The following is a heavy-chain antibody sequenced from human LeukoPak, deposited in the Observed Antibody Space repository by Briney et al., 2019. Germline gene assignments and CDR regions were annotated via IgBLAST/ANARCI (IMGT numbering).Heavy chain of an antibody. J-gene: IGHJ5*02. D-gene: IGHD6-13*01. CDR2: IYYSGST. Sequence: SETLSLTCTVSGGSISSSSYYWGWIRQPPGKGLEWIGSIYYSGSTYYNPSLKSRVTISVDTSKNQFSLKLSSVTAADTAVYYCARESTSLAAAGTWFDPWGQGTLVTVSS. CDR3: ARESTSLAAAGTWFDP. CDR1: GGSISSSSYY. V-gene: IGHV4-39*07.